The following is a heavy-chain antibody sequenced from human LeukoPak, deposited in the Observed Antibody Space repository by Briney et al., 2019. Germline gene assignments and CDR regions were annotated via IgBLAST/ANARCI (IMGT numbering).Heavy chain of an antibody. CDR3: ARGRSGYYSGLFDY. CDR2: INHSGST. Sequence: SETLSLTCAVFGGSFSGYYWNWIRQPPGKGLEWIGEINHSGSTNYNPSLKSRVTISVDTSKNQFSLKLSSVTAADTAVYYCARGRSGYYSGLFDYWGQGTLVTVSS. J-gene: IGHJ4*02. V-gene: IGHV4-34*01. CDR1: GGSFSGYY. D-gene: IGHD3-22*01.